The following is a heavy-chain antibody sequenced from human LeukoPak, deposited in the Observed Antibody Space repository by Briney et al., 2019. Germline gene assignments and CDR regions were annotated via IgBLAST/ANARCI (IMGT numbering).Heavy chain of an antibody. J-gene: IGHJ4*02. CDR2: TYYRSKWYN. V-gene: IGHV6-1*01. CDR1: GDSLSSNSAA. CDR3: ARGGTYDPRGGPYYFDY. D-gene: IGHD3-10*01. Sequence: SQTLSLTCVISGDSLSSNSAAWNWIRHSPSRGREWLRRTYYRSKWYNDYAVSVKSRITIRPDTSRNQFSLQLNSVTPEDTAVYYCARGGTYDPRGGPYYFDYWGQGTLVTVSS.